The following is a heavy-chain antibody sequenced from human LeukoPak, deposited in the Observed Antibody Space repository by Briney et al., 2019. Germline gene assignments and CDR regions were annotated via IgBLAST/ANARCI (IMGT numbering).Heavy chain of an antibody. D-gene: IGHD6-6*01. Sequence: GSLRLSCAASGFTFSSYSMNWVRQAPGKGLEWVSYISSSSSTIYYADSVRGRFTLSRDNAKNSLYLQMNSLRAEDTAVYYCARWPYSSSYYFDYWGQGTLVTVSS. CDR1: GFTFSSYS. J-gene: IGHJ4*02. CDR2: ISSSSSTI. V-gene: IGHV3-48*04. CDR3: ARWPYSSSYYFDY.